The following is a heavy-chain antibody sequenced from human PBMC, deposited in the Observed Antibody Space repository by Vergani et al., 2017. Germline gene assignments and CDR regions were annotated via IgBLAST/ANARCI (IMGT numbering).Heavy chain of an antibody. D-gene: IGHD3-22*01. V-gene: IGHV4-39*07. J-gene: IGHJ4*02. CDR2: INHSGST. CDR3: ARVSGKRLGTMIVVELVDY. Sequence: QLQLQESGPGLVKPSETLSLTCTVSGGSISSSSYYWGWIRQPPGKGLEWIGEINHSGSTNYNPSLKSRVTISVDTSKNQFSLKLSSVTAADTAVYYCARVSGKRLGTMIVVELVDYWGQGTLVTVSS. CDR1: GGSISSSSYY.